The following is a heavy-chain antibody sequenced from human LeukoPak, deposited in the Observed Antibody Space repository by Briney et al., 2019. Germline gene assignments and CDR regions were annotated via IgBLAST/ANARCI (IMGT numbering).Heavy chain of an antibody. Sequence: GGSLRLSCAASGFTFSSYSMNWVRQAPGKGLEWVSSISRSSSYTYYADSVKGRFTISRDNAKNSLYLQMNSLRAEDTAVYYCARDSSLLMVYAIPAYYYGMDVWGQGTTVTVSS. D-gene: IGHD2-8*01. CDR1: GFTFSSYS. CDR2: ISRSSSYT. J-gene: IGHJ6*02. V-gene: IGHV3-21*01. CDR3: ARDSSLLMVYAIPAYYYGMDV.